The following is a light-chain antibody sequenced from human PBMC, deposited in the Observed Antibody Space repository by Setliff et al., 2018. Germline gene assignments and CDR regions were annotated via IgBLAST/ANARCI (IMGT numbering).Light chain of an antibody. Sequence: QSALTQPASVSGSPGQSITISCTGTSSDVGGYDYVSWYQQHPGKAPKLMVYDVSNRPSGVSDRFSGSKSGDTAFLTISGLQTEDEAHYYCSSFTTSSTLVFGGGTKVTVL. CDR3: SSFTTSSTLV. CDR2: DVS. CDR1: SSDVGGYDY. V-gene: IGLV2-14*01. J-gene: IGLJ3*02.